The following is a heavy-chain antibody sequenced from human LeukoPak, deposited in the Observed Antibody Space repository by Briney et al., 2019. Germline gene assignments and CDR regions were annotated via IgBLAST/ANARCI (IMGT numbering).Heavy chain of an antibody. CDR1: GYTFTGYY. D-gene: IGHD2-2*01. CDR3: ARTVVVVPAALYGMDV. V-gene: IGHV1-2*02. J-gene: IGHJ6*02. Sequence: ASVKVSCKASGYTFTGYYMHWVRQAPGQGLEWMGWINPNSGGTNYAQKFQGRVTMTRGTSISTAYMELSRLRSDDTAVYYCARTVVVVPAALYGMDVWGQGTTVTVSS. CDR2: INPNSGGT.